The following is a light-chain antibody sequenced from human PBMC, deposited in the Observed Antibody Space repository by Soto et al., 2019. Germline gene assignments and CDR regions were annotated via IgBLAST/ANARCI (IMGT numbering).Light chain of an antibody. CDR1: SSNIGANYD. CDR3: QSYDSTLSARYV. CDR2: ANS. V-gene: IGLV1-40*01. J-gene: IGLJ1*01. Sequence: QSVLTQPPSVSGAPGQRVTISCTGTSSNIGANYDVHWYQQRPGTAPKLLIFANSNRPSGVPDRFSGSKSGTSASLVITGLQAEHEGDYYGQSYDSTLSARYVFGTGTKLTVL.